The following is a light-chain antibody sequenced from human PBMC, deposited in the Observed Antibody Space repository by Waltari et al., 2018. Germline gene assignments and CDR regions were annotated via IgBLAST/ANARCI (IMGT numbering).Light chain of an antibody. Sequence: DIVMTQSPDSLAVSLGERATINRKSSQSVLYSSNNKNCLAWYQQKPGQPPKLLIYWASTRESGVPDRFSGSGSGTDFTLTISSLQAEDVAVYYCHQYYSSPWTFGQGTKVEI. J-gene: IGKJ1*01. CDR1: QSVLYSSNNKNC. CDR3: HQYYSSPWT. V-gene: IGKV4-1*01. CDR2: WAS.